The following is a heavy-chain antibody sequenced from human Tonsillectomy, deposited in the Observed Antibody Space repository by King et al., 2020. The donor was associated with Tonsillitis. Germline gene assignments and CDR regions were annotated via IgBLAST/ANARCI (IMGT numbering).Heavy chain of an antibody. J-gene: IGHJ6*02. D-gene: IGHD3-10*01. CDR3: ARAPPRSNMVRGVISGMDV. Sequence: VQLVESGGGLVQPGGSLRLSCAASGFTFSSYDMHWVRQATGKGLEWVSAIGIAGDPYYPGSVKGRFTISRENAKNSLYLQMKSLRAGDTAVYYCARAPPRSNMVRGVISGMDVWGQGTTVTVSS. V-gene: IGHV3-13*05. CDR2: IGIAGDP. CDR1: GFTFSSYD.